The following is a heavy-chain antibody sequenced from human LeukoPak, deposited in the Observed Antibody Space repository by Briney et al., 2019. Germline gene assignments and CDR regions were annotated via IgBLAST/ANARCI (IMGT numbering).Heavy chain of an antibody. V-gene: IGHV4-34*01. CDR2: INHSGST. J-gene: IGHJ3*02. CDR3: ARALHYDILTGYQWGAFDI. CDR1: GGSFSGYY. D-gene: IGHD3-9*01. Sequence: LETLSLTCAVYGGSFSGYYWSWIRQPPGKGLEWIGEINHSGSTNYNPSLKSRVTISVDTSKNQFSLKLSSVTAADTAVYYCARALHYDILTGYQWGAFDIWGQGTMVTVSS.